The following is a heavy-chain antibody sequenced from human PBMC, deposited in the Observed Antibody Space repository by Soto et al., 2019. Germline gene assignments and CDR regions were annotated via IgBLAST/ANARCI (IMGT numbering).Heavy chain of an antibody. Sequence: PGESLKISCKGSGYSFTSYWIGWVRQMPGKGLEWMGIIYPGDSDTRYSPSFQGQVNISADKSISTAYLQWSSLKASDTAMYYCARLMIRVTTLYYYYGRNVGGQGTRVTVS. CDR2: IYPGDSDT. CDR3: ARLMIRVTTLYYYYGRNV. D-gene: IGHD4-17*01. V-gene: IGHV5-51*01. CDR1: GYSFTSYW. J-gene: IGHJ6*02.